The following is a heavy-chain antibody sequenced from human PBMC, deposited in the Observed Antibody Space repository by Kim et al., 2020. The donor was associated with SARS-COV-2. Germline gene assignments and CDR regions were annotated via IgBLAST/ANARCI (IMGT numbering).Heavy chain of an antibody. D-gene: IGHD3-9*01. V-gene: IGHV3-23*01. CDR3: AKAPGDILTGYYFPFDY. CDR1: GFTFSSYA. Sequence: GGSLRLSCAASGFTFSSYAMSWVRQAPGKGLEWVSAISGSGDSTYYADSVKGRFTISRDNSKNTLYLQMNSLRAEDTAIYYCAKAPGDILTGYYFPFDYWGQGTLVTVSS. J-gene: IGHJ4*02. CDR2: ISGSGDST.